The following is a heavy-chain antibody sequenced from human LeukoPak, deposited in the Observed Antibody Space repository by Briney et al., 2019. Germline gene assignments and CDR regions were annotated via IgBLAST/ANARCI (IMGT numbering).Heavy chain of an antibody. CDR3: AYDQRDHGDYEADY. CDR2: ISGGGGTT. V-gene: IGHV3-23*01. CDR1: GFTFNIYT. D-gene: IGHD4-17*01. Sequence: GGSLTLSCAASGFTFNIYTMSWVHQTPRKGLEWVSTISGGGGTTYYADSVKGRFTISRDNSKRTLYLQMNSLRTEDTALYYCAYDQRDHGDYEADYWGQGILVTVSS. J-gene: IGHJ4*02.